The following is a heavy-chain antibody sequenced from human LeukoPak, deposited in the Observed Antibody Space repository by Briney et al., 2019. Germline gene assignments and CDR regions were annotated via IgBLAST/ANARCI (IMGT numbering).Heavy chain of an antibody. D-gene: IGHD3-22*01. CDR1: GGSISSYY. CDR2: IYCSGST. CDR3: ARYYDSSGSLDY. Sequence: SETLSLTCTVSGGSISSYYWSWIRQPPGKGLEWIGYIYCSGSTNYNPSLKSRVTISVDTSKNQFSLKLSSVTAADTAVYYCARYYDSSGSLDYWGQGTLVTVSS. V-gene: IGHV4-59*01. J-gene: IGHJ4*02.